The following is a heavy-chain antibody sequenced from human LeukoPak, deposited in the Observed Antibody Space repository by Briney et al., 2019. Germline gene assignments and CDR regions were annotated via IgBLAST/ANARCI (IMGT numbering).Heavy chain of an antibody. D-gene: IGHD3-10*01. CDR1: GFTFSDYY. CDR3: ARVLSGRGSLYDYYYYMDV. Sequence: VGSLRLSCAASGFTFSDYYMSWIRQAPGKGLEGVSYISSSGSTIYYADSVKGRFTISRDNAKNSLYLQMNSLRAEDTAVYYCARVLSGRGSLYDYYYYMDVWGKGTTVTISS. CDR2: ISSSGSTI. J-gene: IGHJ6*03. V-gene: IGHV3-11*01.